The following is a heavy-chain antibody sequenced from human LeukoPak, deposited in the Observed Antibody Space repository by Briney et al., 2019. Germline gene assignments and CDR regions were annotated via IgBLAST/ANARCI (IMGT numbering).Heavy chain of an antibody. J-gene: IGHJ4*02. CDR3: ARHSGSYYDNYDY. Sequence: GSLRLSCAASGFTFSSYSMNWVRQPPGKGLEWIGYISYSGSTNYNPSLKSRVTISVDTSKNQFSLKLNSVTATDTAVYYCARHSGSYYDNYDYWGQGTLVTVSS. CDR2: ISYSGST. D-gene: IGHD1-26*01. CDR1: GFTFSSYS. V-gene: IGHV4-59*08.